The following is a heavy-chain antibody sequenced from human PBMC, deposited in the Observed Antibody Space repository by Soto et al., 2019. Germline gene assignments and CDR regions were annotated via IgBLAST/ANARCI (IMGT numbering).Heavy chain of an antibody. CDR1: GFTFSSYA. CDR3: AKDAPTPGIAVAGSYFDY. D-gene: IGHD6-19*01. CDR2: ISGSGGST. V-gene: IGHV3-23*01. J-gene: IGHJ4*02. Sequence: EVQLLESGGGLVQPGGSLRLSCAASGFTFSSYAMSWVRQAPGKGLEWVSAISGSGGSTYYADSVKGRFTISRDNSKNPLYLQMNSLRAEDTAVYYCAKDAPTPGIAVAGSYFDYWGQGTLVTVSS.